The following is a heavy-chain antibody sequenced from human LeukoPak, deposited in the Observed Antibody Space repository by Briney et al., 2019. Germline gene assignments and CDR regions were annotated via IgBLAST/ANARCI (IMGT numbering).Heavy chain of an antibody. CDR2: INPNSGGT. J-gene: IGHJ4*02. CDR3: ARGDAQPPRTIDY. D-gene: IGHD1-1*01. CDR1: GYTFTGYY. V-gene: IGHV1-2*04. Sequence: ASVNVSCKASGYTFTGYYMHWVRQAPGQGLEWMGWINPNSGGTNYAQKFQGWVTMTRDTSISTAYMELSRLRSDDTAVYYCARGDAQPPRTIDYWGQGTLVTVSS.